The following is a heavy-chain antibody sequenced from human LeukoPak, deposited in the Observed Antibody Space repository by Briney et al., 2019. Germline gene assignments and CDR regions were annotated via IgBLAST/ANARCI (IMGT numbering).Heavy chain of an antibody. V-gene: IGHV3-21*01. CDR1: GFTFSSYS. D-gene: IGHD3-9*01. Sequence: GGSLRLSCAASGFTFSSYSMNWVRQAPGKGLEWVSSISSSSSYIYYADSVKGRFTISRDNAKNSLYLQMNSLRAEDTAVYYCARDAQYYDILTGYQDVWGQGTTVTVSS. CDR2: ISSSSSYI. CDR3: ARDAQYYDILTGYQDV. J-gene: IGHJ6*02.